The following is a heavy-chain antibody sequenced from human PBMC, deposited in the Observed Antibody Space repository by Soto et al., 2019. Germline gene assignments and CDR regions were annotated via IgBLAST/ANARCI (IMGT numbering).Heavy chain of an antibody. CDR3: ARGVGCISTSCYDTQYYYYYGMDV. CDR1: GGSISSGGYS. Sequence: PSETLSLTCAVSGGSISSGGYSWSWIRQPPGKGLEWIGHIYHSGSTYYNPSLKSRVTISVDRSKNQFSLKLSSVTAADTAVYYCARGVGCISTSCYDTQYYYYYGMDVWGQGTTVTVSS. V-gene: IGHV4-30-2*01. J-gene: IGHJ6*02. D-gene: IGHD2-2*01. CDR2: IYHSGST.